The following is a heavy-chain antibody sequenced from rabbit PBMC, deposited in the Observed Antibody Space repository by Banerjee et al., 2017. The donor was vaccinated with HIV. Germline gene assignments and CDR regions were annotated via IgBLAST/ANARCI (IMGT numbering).Heavy chain of an antibody. V-gene: IGHV1S45*01. D-gene: IGHD6-1*01. CDR1: GFTLSSYW. Sequence: QEQLVESGVGLVQPEGSLTLTCKASGFTLSSYWMWWVRQAPGKGLEWIACIGAGSSGTTYYASWAKGRFTISKTSSTTVTLQMTSLTAADTATYFCARDWADSNGYSYAYDLHLWGPGTLVTVS. CDR2: IGAGSSGTT. J-gene: IGHJ4*01. CDR3: ARDWADSNGYSYAYDLHL.